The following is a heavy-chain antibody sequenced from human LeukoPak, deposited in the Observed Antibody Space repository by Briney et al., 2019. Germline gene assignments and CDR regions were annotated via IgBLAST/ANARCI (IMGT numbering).Heavy chain of an antibody. J-gene: IGHJ4*01. CDR1: GFTFSNYA. CDR2: ILGTGGIT. CDR3: AKDLPAPNIVAVFHY. D-gene: IGHD5-12*01. V-gene: IGHV3-23*01. Sequence: GGSLRLSCPASGFTFSNYAISGVRQARAKGREWVSAILGTGGITYYAASVKGRFTISRDNSKNALYLQMNSLGAEDTAMYYCAKDLPAPNIVAVFHYWDQGILVTVSS.